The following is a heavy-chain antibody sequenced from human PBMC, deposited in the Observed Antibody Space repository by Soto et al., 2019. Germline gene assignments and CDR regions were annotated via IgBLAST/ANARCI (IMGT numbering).Heavy chain of an antibody. CDR1: GGSISSSSYY. CDR3: ARRDFWSGYYTPIFDY. Sequence: SETLSLTCTVSGGSISSSSYYWGWIRQPPGKGLEWIGSIYYSGSTYYNPSLKSRVTISVDTSKNQFSLKLSSVTAADTAVYYCARRDFWSGYYTPIFDYWGQGTLVTVSS. D-gene: IGHD3-3*01. CDR2: IYYSGST. J-gene: IGHJ4*02. V-gene: IGHV4-39*01.